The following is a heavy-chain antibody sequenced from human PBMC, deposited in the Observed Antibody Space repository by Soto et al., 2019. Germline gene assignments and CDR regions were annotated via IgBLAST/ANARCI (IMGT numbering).Heavy chain of an antibody. V-gene: IGHV4-34*01. CDR2: INHSGST. Sequence: QVQLQQWGAGLLKPSETLSLTCAVYGGSFSGYYWSWIRQPPGKGLEWIGEINHSGSTNYNPSLKSRLTISVDTSKNQFSLKLSSVTAADTAVYYCARGRPSGFSSSWDGNAFDIWGQRTMVTVSS. CDR1: GGSFSGYY. J-gene: IGHJ3*02. D-gene: IGHD6-13*01. CDR3: ARGRPSGFSSSWDGNAFDI.